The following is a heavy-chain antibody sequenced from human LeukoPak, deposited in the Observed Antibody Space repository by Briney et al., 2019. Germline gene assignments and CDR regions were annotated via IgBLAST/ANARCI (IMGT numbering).Heavy chain of an antibody. J-gene: IGHJ6*02. D-gene: IGHD1-1*01. CDR2: IYSGGST. CDR1: GFTVSTNY. Sequence: PGGSLRLSCAASGFTVSTNYMSWVRQAPGKGLEWVSVIYSGGSTYYADSVKGRFTISRDNSKNTLYLQMNSLRAEDTAVHYCARRTSAGTTYYYYGMDVWGQGTTVTVSS. CDR3: ARRTSAGTTYYYYGMDV. V-gene: IGHV3-66*04.